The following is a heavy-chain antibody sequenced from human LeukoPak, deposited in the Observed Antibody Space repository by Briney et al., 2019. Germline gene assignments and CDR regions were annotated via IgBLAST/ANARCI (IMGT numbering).Heavy chain of an antibody. CDR3: ARDSDSSGWLGY. CDR2: IRGDGSMT. J-gene: IGHJ4*02. V-gene: IGHV3-74*01. Sequence: GGSLRLSCAASEFTFSAYWMHWVRQAPGKGLVWVSRIRGDGSMTNYADSVKGRFTISRDNSKNTLYLQMNSLRVEDTAVYYCARDSDSSGWLGYWGQGTLVTVSS. CDR1: EFTFSAYW. D-gene: IGHD6-19*01.